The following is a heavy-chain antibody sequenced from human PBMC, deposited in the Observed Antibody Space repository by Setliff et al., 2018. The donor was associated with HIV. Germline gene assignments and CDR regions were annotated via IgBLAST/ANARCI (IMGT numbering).Heavy chain of an antibody. Sequence: ASVKVSCKASGYTFTGYYMHWVRQAPGQGLEWMGWMNPNSGVSGYAEKFQGRVTMTRDTSISTAYMELSSLTSEDTAVYWCARGKGVGGVIITGGLDVWGKGTTVTVSS. CDR1: GYTFTGYY. CDR2: MNPNSGVS. D-gene: IGHD3-10*01. V-gene: IGHV1-8*02. J-gene: IGHJ6*04. CDR3: ARGKGVGGVIITGGLDV.